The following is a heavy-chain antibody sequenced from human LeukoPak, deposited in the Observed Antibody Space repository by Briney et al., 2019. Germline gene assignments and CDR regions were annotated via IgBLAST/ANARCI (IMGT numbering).Heavy chain of an antibody. V-gene: IGHV3-21*01. CDR1: GFTYSKYS. D-gene: IGHD4-11*01. J-gene: IGHJ4*02. CDR2: ISISSNYI. CDR3: ARDGGSYRPFDY. Sequence: PGGSLRLSCAASGFTYSKYSDNWGRQAPGKGLEWVSFISISSNYIYYADSVKGRFTISRDNTKNSLFLQMDSLRTEDTAVYYCARDGGSYRPFDYWGQGTLVTVSS.